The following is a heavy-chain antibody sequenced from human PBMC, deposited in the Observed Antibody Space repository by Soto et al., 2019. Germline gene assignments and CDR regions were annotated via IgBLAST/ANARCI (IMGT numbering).Heavy chain of an antibody. V-gene: IGHV3-21*01. CDR2: ISSSRNYI. CDR1: GFTFSRYN. J-gene: IGHJ4*02. D-gene: IGHD3-9*01. Sequence: GGSLRLSCAASGFTFSRYNMNWVRQAPGKGLEWVSSISSSRNYISYADSVKGRFTISRDNAKNSLYLQMNSLRAEDTAVYYCARDTRYGAFGGKFDYWGQGTLVTVSS. CDR3: ARDTRYGAFGGKFDY.